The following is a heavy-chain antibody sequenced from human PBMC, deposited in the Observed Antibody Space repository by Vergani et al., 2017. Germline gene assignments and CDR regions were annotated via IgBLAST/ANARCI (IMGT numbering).Heavy chain of an antibody. CDR3: ARDSVLLWFGESAPHYYYGMDV. V-gene: IGHV4-39*07. CDR2: ISSSGSP. D-gene: IGHD3-10*01. Sequence: QLQLQESGPGLVKPSETLSLSCRVSGDSISRSHYYWGFIRQPPGKGLEWIGSISSSGSPYYNPSLKSRVTISVDTSKNQFSLKLSSVTAADTAVYYCARDSVLLWFGESAPHYYYGMDVWGQGTTVTVSS. J-gene: IGHJ6*02. CDR1: GDSISRSHYY.